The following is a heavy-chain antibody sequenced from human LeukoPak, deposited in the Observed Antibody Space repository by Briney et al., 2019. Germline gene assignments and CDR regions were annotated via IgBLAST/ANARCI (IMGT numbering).Heavy chain of an antibody. D-gene: IGHD2-15*01. V-gene: IGHV3-53*01. CDR2: IYDGGNT. CDR3: ARGGASELYYFDY. Sequence: SGSQPVSCAASGFTVSNKYMSWVRQAPGKGLECVSVIYDGGNTYYADSVKGRFTISRDNSKNTLSLQVNSLRAEDTAVYYCARGGASELYYFDYWGQRTLGSASS. J-gene: IGHJ4*02. CDR1: GFTVSNKY.